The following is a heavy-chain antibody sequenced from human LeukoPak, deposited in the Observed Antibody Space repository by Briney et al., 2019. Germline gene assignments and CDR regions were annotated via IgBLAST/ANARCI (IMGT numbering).Heavy chain of an antibody. Sequence: SQTLSLTCAISGDSVSSNSAAWNWIRQSPSRGLEWLGRTYYRSKWYNDYAVSVKSRITINPDTSKNQFSLQLNSVTPEDTAVYYCAKDLREKEQWLGPNYFDYWGQGTLVTVSS. V-gene: IGHV6-1*01. CDR1: GDSVSSNSAA. D-gene: IGHD6-19*01. CDR2: TYYRSKWYN. CDR3: AKDLREKEQWLGPNYFDY. J-gene: IGHJ4*02.